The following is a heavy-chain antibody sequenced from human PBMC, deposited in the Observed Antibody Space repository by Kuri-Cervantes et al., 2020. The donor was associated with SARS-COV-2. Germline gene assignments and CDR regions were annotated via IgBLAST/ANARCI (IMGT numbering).Heavy chain of an antibody. V-gene: IGHV4-38-2*02. Sequence: SETLSLTCTVSGYSISSGYYWGWIRQPPGKGLEWIGSIYHSGSTYYNPSLKSRVTISVDTSKNQFSLKLSSVTAADTAVYYCARVLSGSYPADYWGQGTLVTVSS. D-gene: IGHD1-26*01. CDR2: IYHSGST. CDR3: ARVLSGSYPADY. CDR1: GYSISSGYY. J-gene: IGHJ4*02.